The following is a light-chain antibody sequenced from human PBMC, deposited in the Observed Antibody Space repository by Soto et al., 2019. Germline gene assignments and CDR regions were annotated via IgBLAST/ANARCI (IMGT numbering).Light chain of an antibody. J-gene: IGLJ3*02. CDR1: SSDVGGYNY. V-gene: IGLV2-11*01. CDR3: SSFAGNNNLV. CDR2: DVS. Sequence: QSALTQPRSVSGSPGQSVTISCTGTSSDVGGYNYVSWYQHHPGKAPKLMIYDVSKRPSGVPDRFSGSKSGNTASLTISGLQAEDEADYYCSSFAGNNNLVFGGGTKLTVL.